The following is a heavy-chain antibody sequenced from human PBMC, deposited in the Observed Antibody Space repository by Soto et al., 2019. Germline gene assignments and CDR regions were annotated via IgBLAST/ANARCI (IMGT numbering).Heavy chain of an antibody. CDR3: AREGCSGGSCPRINWFDP. Sequence: QVQLVESGGGVVKPGGSLRLSCAASGFTFSDYYMSWIRQAPGKGLEWVSYISSSGSTIYYADSVKDRFTISRDNATNSLYLQMNSLRADDTAVYYCAREGCSGGSCPRINWFDPWGQGTLVTVSS. CDR1: GFTFSDYY. D-gene: IGHD2-15*01. J-gene: IGHJ5*02. CDR2: ISSSGSTI. V-gene: IGHV3-11*01.